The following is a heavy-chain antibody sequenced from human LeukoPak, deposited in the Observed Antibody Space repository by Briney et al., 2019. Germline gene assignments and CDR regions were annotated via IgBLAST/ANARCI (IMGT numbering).Heavy chain of an antibody. J-gene: IGHJ6*02. CDR1: GYTFTGYY. Sequence: ASVKVSCKASGYTFTGYYMHWVRQAPGQGLEWMGWMNPNSGNTGYAQKLQGRVTMTRNTSISTAYMELSSLRSEDTAVYYCARVPISGYYYYYYYGMDVWGQGTTVTVSS. D-gene: IGHD3-22*01. V-gene: IGHV1-8*02. CDR3: ARVPISGYYYYYYYGMDV. CDR2: MNPNSGNT.